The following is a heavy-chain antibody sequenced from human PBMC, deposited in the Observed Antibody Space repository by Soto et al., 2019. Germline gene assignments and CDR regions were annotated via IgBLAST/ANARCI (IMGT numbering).Heavy chain of an antibody. V-gene: IGHV1-18*01. J-gene: IGHJ4*02. CDR3: ARDFRDSCRGTSCIYFDY. Sequence: QVQLVQSGAEVKEPGASVRVSCKASGYTFTSYGFSWVRQAPGQGLEWVAWISANSGDTNSAQKLQGRVTLTTDTSTRTAYMDLRSLTSDDTAVYYCARDFRDSCRGTSCIYFDYWGQGTLVTVSS. CDR1: GYTFTSYG. CDR2: ISANSGDT. D-gene: IGHD2-2*01.